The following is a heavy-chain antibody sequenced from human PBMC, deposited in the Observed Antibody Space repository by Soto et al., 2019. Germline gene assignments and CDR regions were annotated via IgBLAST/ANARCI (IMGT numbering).Heavy chain of an antibody. D-gene: IGHD4-17*01. CDR3: AKDLPSYGEWVNYMDV. J-gene: IGHJ6*03. CDR1: GFTFSSYW. V-gene: IGHV3-74*01. Sequence: GSLRLSCAASGFTFSSYWMHWVRQAPGKGLVWVSRVNSDGSSTSYADSVKGRFTISRDNAKNTLYLQMNSLRAEDTAVYYCAKDLPSYGEWVNYMDVWGKGTTITVSS. CDR2: VNSDGSST.